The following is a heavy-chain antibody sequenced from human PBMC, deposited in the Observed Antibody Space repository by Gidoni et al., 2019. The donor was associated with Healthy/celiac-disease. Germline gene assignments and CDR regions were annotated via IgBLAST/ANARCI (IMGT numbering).Heavy chain of an antibody. CDR1: GFTFSSYW. CDR3: ARERAGQHIVVVTAIPDY. CDR2: IKQDGSEK. D-gene: IGHD2-21*02. Sequence: EVQLVESGGGLVQPGGSLRLSCAASGFTFSSYWMSWVRQAPGKGLEWVANIKQDGSEKYYVDSVKGRFTISRDNAKNSLYLQMNSLRAEDTAVYYCARERAGQHIVVVTAIPDYWGQGTLVTVSS. J-gene: IGHJ4*02. V-gene: IGHV3-7*01.